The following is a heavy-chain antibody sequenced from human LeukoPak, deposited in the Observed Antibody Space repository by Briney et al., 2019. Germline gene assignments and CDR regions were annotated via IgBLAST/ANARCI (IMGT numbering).Heavy chain of an antibody. CDR1: GDSISRSY. J-gene: IGHJ2*01. CDR2: ISYSGRT. CDR3: ARDPFDFSQSTAYWYFDV. V-gene: IGHV4-59*01. Sequence: TASETLSLTCSVSGDSISRSYWSWIRQAPGKGLEWIGYISYSGRTKYHPSLKSRVTISLDMSNNQISLKLSSVTAADTAIYYCARDPFDFSQSTAYWYFDVWGRGALVTVSS. D-gene: IGHD3/OR15-3a*01.